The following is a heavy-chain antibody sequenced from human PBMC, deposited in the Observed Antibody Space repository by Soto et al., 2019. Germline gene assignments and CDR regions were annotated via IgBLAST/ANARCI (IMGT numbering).Heavy chain of an antibody. CDR2: IIPIFGTA. Sequence: SVKVSCKASGGTFSSYAISWVRQAPGQGLEWMGGIIPIFGTANYAQKFQGRVTITADESTSTAYIELSSLRSEDTAVYYCAADYYDSSGYYPLRFDYWGQGTLVTVSS. CDR3: AADYYDSSGYYPLRFDY. V-gene: IGHV1-69*13. D-gene: IGHD3-22*01. J-gene: IGHJ4*02. CDR1: GGTFSSYA.